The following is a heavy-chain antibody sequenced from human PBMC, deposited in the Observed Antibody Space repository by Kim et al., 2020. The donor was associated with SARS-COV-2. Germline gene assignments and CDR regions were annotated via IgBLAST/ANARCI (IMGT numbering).Heavy chain of an antibody. CDR1: GGSISSGSYY. V-gene: IGHV4-61*02. J-gene: IGHJ6*02. CDR3: ARATFIAAAGTGDYYYYYGMDV. CDR2: IYTSGST. D-gene: IGHD6-13*01. Sequence: SETLSLTCTVSGGSISSGSYYWSWIRQPAGKGLEWIERIYTSGSTNYNPSLKSRVTISVDTSKNQFSLKLSSVTAADTAVYYCARATFIAAAGTGDYYYYYGMDVWGQGTTVTVSS.